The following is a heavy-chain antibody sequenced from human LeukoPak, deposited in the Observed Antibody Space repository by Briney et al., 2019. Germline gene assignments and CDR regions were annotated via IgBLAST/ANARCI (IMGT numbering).Heavy chain of an antibody. V-gene: IGHV3-23*01. CDR1: GFTFSSYA. Sequence: GGSLRLSCAASGFTFSSYAMSWVRQAPGKGLEWVSAISGSGGSTYYADSVKGRFTISRDNPKNTLYLQMNSLRAEDTAVYYCAKGSTYYDFWSGYFWSRYFDYWGQGTLVTVSS. J-gene: IGHJ4*02. CDR3: AKGSTYYDFWSGYFWSRYFDY. D-gene: IGHD3-3*01. CDR2: ISGSGGST.